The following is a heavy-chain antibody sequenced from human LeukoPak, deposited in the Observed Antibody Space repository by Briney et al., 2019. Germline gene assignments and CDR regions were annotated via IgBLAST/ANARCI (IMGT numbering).Heavy chain of an antibody. D-gene: IGHD5-24*01. CDR3: ARLDRNAYSPFDY. CDR2: MYPDESDT. J-gene: IGHJ4*02. V-gene: IGHV5-51*01. Sequence: GESLKISCKGLGYTFSSYWVAWVRQMPGKGLEWMGIMYPDESDTRYSPSFQGQVTISVDKSISTAYLHWSSLTASDSAIYYCARLDRNAYSPFDYWGQGTLVTVSP. CDR1: GYTFSSYW.